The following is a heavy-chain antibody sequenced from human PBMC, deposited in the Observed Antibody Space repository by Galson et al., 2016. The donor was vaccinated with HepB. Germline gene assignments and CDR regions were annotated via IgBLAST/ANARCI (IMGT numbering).Heavy chain of an antibody. CDR3: ATRLRAPAN. J-gene: IGHJ4*02. CDR1: GFTFSTYA. V-gene: IGHV3-23*01. CDR2: ISGSSEAI. D-gene: IGHD1-26*01. Sequence: ASGFTFSTYAMSWVRQAPGKGLEWVSGISGSSEAIYYADSVKSRFTISRDNSKNALYLQTNSLRAEDTAVYYCATRLRAPANWGQGAQVTVSS.